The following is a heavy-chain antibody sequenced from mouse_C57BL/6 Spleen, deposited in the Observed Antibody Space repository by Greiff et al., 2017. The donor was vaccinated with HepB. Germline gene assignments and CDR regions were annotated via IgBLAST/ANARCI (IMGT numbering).Heavy chain of an antibody. J-gene: IGHJ2*01. V-gene: IGHV1-55*01. D-gene: IGHD2-4*01. CDR3: ARRRYDYDDY. CDR2: IYPGSGST. Sequence: QVQLQQSGAELVKPGASVKMSCKASGYTFTSYWITWVKQRPGQGLEWIGDIYPGSGSTSYNEKFKSKATLTVDTSSSTAYMQLSSLTSEDSAVYYCARRRYDYDDYWGQGTTLTVSS. CDR1: GYTFTSYW.